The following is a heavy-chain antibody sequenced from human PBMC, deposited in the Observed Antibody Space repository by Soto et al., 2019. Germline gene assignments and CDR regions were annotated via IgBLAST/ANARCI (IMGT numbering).Heavy chain of an antibody. Sequence: SETLSLTCTVSGGSISSYYWSWIRQPPGKGLEWIGYIYYSGSTNYNPSLKSRVTLSVDTSKNQFSLRLSSVTAADTAVYYCARHGHWAPFDDWGQGTLVTVSS. CDR1: GGSISSYY. D-gene: IGHD3-16*01. J-gene: IGHJ4*02. CDR2: IYYSGST. V-gene: IGHV4-59*08. CDR3: ARHGHWAPFDD.